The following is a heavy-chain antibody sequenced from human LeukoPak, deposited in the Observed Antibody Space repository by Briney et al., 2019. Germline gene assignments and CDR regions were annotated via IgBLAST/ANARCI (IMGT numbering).Heavy chain of an antibody. CDR1: GFTFSSYA. CDR2: ISYDGSNK. J-gene: IGHJ4*02. CDR3: ARDLTGANDY. Sequence: GGSLRLSCAASGFTFSSYAMHWVRQAPGKGLEWVAVISYDGSNKYYADSVKGRFTISRDNSKNTLYLQMNSLRAEDTALYYCARDLTGANDYWGQGTLVTVSS. V-gene: IGHV3-30*04. D-gene: IGHD1-26*01.